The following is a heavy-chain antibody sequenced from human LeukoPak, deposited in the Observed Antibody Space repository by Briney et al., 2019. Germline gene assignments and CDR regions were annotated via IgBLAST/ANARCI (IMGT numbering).Heavy chain of an antibody. CDR1: GGSISSSTYF. Sequence: SETLSLTCTVSGGSISSSTYFWGWIRQPPGKGLECIGIISYSGSTYYNPSLKSRVTISVDTSKNQFSLKLSSVTAADTAVYYCASDVSGPRAEYFQHWGQGTLVTVSS. V-gene: IGHV4-39*01. D-gene: IGHD2-15*01. CDR2: ISYSGST. CDR3: ASDVSGPRAEYFQH. J-gene: IGHJ1*01.